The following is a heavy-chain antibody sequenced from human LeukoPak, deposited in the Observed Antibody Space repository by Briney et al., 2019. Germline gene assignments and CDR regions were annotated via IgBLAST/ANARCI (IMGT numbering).Heavy chain of an antibody. CDR3: ARDVPRPVGVVVIPGSGY. J-gene: IGHJ4*02. Sequence: SETLSLTCTVSGGSISSSSYYWGWIRQPPGKGLEWIGCIYYSGCTYYNPSLKSRVTISVDTSKNQFSLKLSSVTAADTAVYYCARDVPRPVGVVVIPGSGYWGQGTLVTVSS. D-gene: IGHD3-22*01. CDR2: IYYSGCT. V-gene: IGHV4-39*07. CDR1: GGSISSSSYY.